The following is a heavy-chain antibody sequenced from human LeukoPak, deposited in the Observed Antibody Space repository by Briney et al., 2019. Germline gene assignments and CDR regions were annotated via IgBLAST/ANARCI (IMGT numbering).Heavy chain of an antibody. CDR3: ARGPPGGYYLIDY. CDR2: MNPNSGNT. Sequence: ASVKVSCKASGYTFTSYDINWVRQATGQGLEWMGWMNPNSGNTGYTQKFQGRVTITRNTSISTAYMGLSSLRSEDTAVYYCARGPPGGYYLIDYWGQGTLVTVSS. V-gene: IGHV1-8*03. J-gene: IGHJ4*02. D-gene: IGHD3-22*01. CDR1: GYTFTSYD.